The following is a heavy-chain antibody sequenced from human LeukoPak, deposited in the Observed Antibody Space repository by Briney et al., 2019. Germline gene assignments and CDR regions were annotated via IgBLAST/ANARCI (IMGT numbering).Heavy chain of an antibody. Sequence: GCRRLSCAAPAFTLRVYAMISVRPGPGKGLDWGSGINGSGGSKYYSDPAKGLFTISRDNYNNTLYLKMNSLRAEETAVYYCAQGAASRGYTYVANWGQGTLVTVSS. J-gene: IGHJ4*02. CDR2: INGSGGSK. CDR1: AFTLRVYA. V-gene: IGHV3-23*01. D-gene: IGHD5-18*01. CDR3: AQGAASRGYTYVAN.